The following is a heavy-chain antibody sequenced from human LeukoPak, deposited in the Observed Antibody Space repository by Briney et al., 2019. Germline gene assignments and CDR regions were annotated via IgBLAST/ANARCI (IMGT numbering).Heavy chain of an antibody. CDR2: IRVSGST. CDR3: AKGTGDMAYYFDF. CDR1: GFTFSSYA. Sequence: PGGSLRLSCTTSGFTFSSYALSWVRQAPGKGLEWVSGIRVSGSTYYPDSVTGRYTISRDNSENTLYLQMSGLRAEDTAIYYCAKGTGDMAYYFDFWGQGVLVTVSS. J-gene: IGHJ4*02. D-gene: IGHD7-27*01. V-gene: IGHV3-23*01.